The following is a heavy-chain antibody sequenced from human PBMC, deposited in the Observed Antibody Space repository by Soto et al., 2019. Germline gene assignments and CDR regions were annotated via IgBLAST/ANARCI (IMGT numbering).Heavy chain of an antibody. CDR3: ALGGYSSGWVPYYYGMDV. Sequence: PGESLKISCKGSGYSFTSYCIIWVRQMPGKCLEWMGRIDPSDSYTNYSPSFQGHVTISADKSISTAYLQWSSLKASDTAMYYCALGGYSSGWVPYYYGMDVWGQGTTVTVSS. CDR1: GYSFTSYC. CDR2: IDPSDSYT. V-gene: IGHV5-10-1*01. D-gene: IGHD6-19*01. J-gene: IGHJ6*02.